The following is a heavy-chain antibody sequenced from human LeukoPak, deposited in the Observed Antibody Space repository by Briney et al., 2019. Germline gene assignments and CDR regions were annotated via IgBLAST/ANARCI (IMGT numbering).Heavy chain of an antibody. CDR2: ISGSRGST. V-gene: IGHV3-23*01. Sequence: GGSLRLSCAASGFIFSSYAMSWVRQAPGKGLEWVSAISGSRGSTYYADSVKGRFTISRDNSKNTLYLQMNSLRAEDTAVYYCAKDQMATITIRYWDFDLWGRGTLVTVSS. D-gene: IGHD5-24*01. CDR1: GFIFSSYA. CDR3: AKDQMATITIRYWDFDL. J-gene: IGHJ2*01.